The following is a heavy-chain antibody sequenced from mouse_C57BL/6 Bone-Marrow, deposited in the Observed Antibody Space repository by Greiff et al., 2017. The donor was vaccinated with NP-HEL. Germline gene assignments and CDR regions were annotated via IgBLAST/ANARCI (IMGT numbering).Heavy chain of an antibody. Sequence: VQLQQPGAELVRPGSSVKLSCKASGYTFTSYWMHWVKQRPIQGLEWIGNIDPSDSETHYNQKFKDKATLTVDKSSSTAYMQLSSLTSEDSAVYYCAREGYGYLLWGYWGQGTTLTVSS. CDR3: AREGYGYLLWGY. CDR2: IDPSDSET. J-gene: IGHJ2*01. CDR1: GYTFTSYW. D-gene: IGHD2-2*01. V-gene: IGHV1-52*01.